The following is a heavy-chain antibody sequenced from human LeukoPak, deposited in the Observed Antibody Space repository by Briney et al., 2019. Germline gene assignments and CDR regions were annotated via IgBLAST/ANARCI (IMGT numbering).Heavy chain of an antibody. D-gene: IGHD6-13*01. CDR2: LNPSDGST. CDR3: ASIAAAGTWRDYYYYMDV. Sequence: ASVMVSCKASGYTFTNYHMHWVRQAPGQGLEWMGLLNPSDGSTTYAQKFQGRVTITRNTSISTAYMELSSLRSEDTAVYYCASIAAAGTWRDYYYYMDVWGKGTTVTVSS. J-gene: IGHJ6*03. V-gene: IGHV1-46*01. CDR1: GYTFTNYH.